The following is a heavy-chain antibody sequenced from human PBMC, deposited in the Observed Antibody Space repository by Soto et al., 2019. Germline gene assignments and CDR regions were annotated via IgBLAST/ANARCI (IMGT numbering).Heavy chain of an antibody. Sequence: QVQLVQSGAEVKKPGSSVKVSCKASGGTFSSYAISWVRQAPGQGLEWMGEIIPIFGTANYAQKFQGRVTTTADESTRTADMELSSLRSEDTAVYYCARDRGPSSGYYPYWFDPWGQGTLVTVSS. J-gene: IGHJ5*02. V-gene: IGHV1-69*12. CDR3: ARDRGPSSGYYPYWFDP. D-gene: IGHD3-22*01. CDR2: IIPIFGTA. CDR1: GGTFSSYA.